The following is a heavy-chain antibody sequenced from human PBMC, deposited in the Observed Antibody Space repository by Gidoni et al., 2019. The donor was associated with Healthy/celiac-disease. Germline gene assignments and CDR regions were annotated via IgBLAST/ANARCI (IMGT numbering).Heavy chain of an antibody. D-gene: IGHD3-10*01. CDR1: GYTFTSYG. Sequence: QVQLVQSGAEVKQPGASVKVSCKASGYTFTSYGISWVRQAPGQGLEWMGWISAYNGNTNYAQKLQGRVTMTTDTSTSTAYMELRSLRSDDTAAYYCARDPAPRDYYGSGSYTDYWGQGTLVTVSS. J-gene: IGHJ4*02. CDR2: ISAYNGNT. V-gene: IGHV1-18*01. CDR3: ARDPAPRDYYGSGSYTDY.